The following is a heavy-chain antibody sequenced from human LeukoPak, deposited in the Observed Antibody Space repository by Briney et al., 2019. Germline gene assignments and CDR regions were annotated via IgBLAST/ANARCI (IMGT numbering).Heavy chain of an antibody. D-gene: IGHD6-19*01. J-gene: IGHJ3*01. Sequence: GGSLRLSCAASGFTFDDYGMSWVRQAPGKGLGWVSGINWNGGSTGYADSVKGRFTISRDNAKNSLYLQMNSLRAEDTALYYCAVQAGIAVAGINDAFDLWGQGTMVTVSS. V-gene: IGHV3-20*04. CDR1: GFTFDDYG. CDR2: INWNGGST. CDR3: AVQAGIAVAGINDAFDL.